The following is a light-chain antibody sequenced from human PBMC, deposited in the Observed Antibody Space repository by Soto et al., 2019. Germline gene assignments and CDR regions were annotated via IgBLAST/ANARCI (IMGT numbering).Light chain of an antibody. J-gene: IGKJ2*01. CDR3: QQYNSYSPYT. CDR1: QSISIW. CDR2: KAS. V-gene: IGKV1-5*03. Sequence: DIQMTQSPSTLSASVGDRDTITCRASQSISIWLAWYQQKPGKAPKLLIYKASSLESGVPSRFSGSGSGTEFTLTISSLQPDDFAPYYCQQYNSYSPYTFGQGTKLEIK.